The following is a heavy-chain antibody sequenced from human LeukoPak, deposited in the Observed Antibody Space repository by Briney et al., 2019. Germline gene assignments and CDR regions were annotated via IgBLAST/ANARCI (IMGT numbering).Heavy chain of an antibody. CDR3: ARQYISGQWYFDY. CDR2: INWNGGST. V-gene: IGHV3-20*04. J-gene: IGHJ4*02. Sequence: PGGSLRLSCAASGFTFDDYGMSWVRQAPGKGLEWVSGINWNGGSTGYADSVKGRFTISRDNSKNTLYLQMNSLIPEDTAVYYCARQYISGQWYFDYWGQGTLVTVSS. D-gene: IGHD5-18*01. CDR1: GFTFDDYG.